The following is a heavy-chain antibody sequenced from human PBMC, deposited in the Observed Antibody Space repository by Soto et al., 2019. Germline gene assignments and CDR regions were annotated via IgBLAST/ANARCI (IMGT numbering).Heavy chain of an antibody. CDR3: AKDSWAIFGVPAGEYYAMDV. CDR1: GFTFENYA. D-gene: IGHD3-3*01. V-gene: IGHV3-23*01. Sequence: PGGSLRLSCVASGFTFENYAMSWVRQAPGKGLEWVSAISGSGGTTYYSDSVKGRFTISRDNSKNTVYLQMNDLRVEDAAEYFCAKDSWAIFGVPAGEYYAMDVWGQGTKVKLSS. CDR2: ISGSGGTT. J-gene: IGHJ6*02.